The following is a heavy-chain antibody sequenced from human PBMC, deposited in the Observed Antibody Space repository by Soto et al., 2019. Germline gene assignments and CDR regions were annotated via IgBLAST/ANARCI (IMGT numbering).Heavy chain of an antibody. J-gene: IGHJ3*01. CDR3: ATDLVVAGAFDF. CDR1: GYTLTELS. D-gene: IGHD6-6*01. CDR2: FDPEDGET. Sequence: QVQLVQSGAEVKKPGASVKVSCKVSGYTLTELSMHWVRQAPGNGLEWMGGFDPEDGETIYAQKFQCRVTMTVDASTDTAYIELSSLSSEDTAAYFCATDLVVAGAFDFCGQGTMVTASS. V-gene: IGHV1-24*01.